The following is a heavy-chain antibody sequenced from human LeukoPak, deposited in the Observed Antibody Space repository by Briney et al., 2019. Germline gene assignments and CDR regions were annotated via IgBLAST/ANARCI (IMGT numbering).Heavy chain of an antibody. CDR2: ITCSGAST. V-gene: IGHV3-23*01. Sequence: TGGSLRLSCTASGFTFNNYAMTWVRQAPGKGLEWVSAITCSGASTNYADSVKGRFTISRDNSKNTIYLQMNSLRAEDTAKYYCAKRSSTSSGCFDFWGRGTLVTVSS. CDR1: GFTFNNYA. D-gene: IGHD3-22*01. CDR3: AKRSSTSSGCFDF. J-gene: IGHJ4*02.